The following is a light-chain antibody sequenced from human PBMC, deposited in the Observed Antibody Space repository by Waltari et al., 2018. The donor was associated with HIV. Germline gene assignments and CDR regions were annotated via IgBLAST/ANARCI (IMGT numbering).Light chain of an antibody. CDR3: SSFSDNNRIV. Sequence: QSALTRPPSASGSPGQSVAISCTGTSSDVGGYNSVSWHQQHPGKAPKLLIYAVNKRPSGVPDRFSGSKSGNTASLTVSGLQVDDEADYYCSSFSDNNRIVFGTGTRVTVL. J-gene: IGLJ1*01. V-gene: IGLV2-8*01. CDR1: SSDVGGYNS. CDR2: AVN.